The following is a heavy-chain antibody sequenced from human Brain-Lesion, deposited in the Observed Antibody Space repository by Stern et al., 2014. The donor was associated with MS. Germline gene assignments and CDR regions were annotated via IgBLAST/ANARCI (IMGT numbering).Heavy chain of an antibody. J-gene: IGHJ4*02. Sequence: QMQLVQSGAEVKKPGASVKVSCKVSGYTLTELYMHWVRQAPRKGLEWMGGFDPEDGETIYAQKFQGRVTMTEDTSTDTAYMELSSLRSEDTAVYYCATLSPGAGGNYYRHFDYWGQGTLVTVSS. CDR3: ATLSPGAGGNYYRHFDY. CDR2: FDPEDGET. D-gene: IGHD1-26*01. V-gene: IGHV1-24*01. CDR1: GYTLTELY.